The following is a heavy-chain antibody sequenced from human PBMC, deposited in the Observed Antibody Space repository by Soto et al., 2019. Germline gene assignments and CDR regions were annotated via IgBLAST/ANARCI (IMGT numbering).Heavy chain of an antibody. J-gene: IGHJ4*02. D-gene: IGHD3-16*01. CDR1: GYTFTHYG. CDR2: ISAYSGKT. V-gene: IGHV1-18*01. CDR3: ARDPYLGDHQY. Sequence: QVQLVQSGAEERKPGASVKVSCKTSGYTFTHYGISWVRQAPGQGLEWVGWISAYSGKTHYAQKVQGKVTMTTDTSTSTAYLEVRSLRSDDRAVYFCARDPYLGDHQYWGQGTLVTVSS.